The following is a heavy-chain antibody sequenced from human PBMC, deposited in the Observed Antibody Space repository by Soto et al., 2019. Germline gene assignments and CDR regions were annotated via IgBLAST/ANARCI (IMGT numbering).Heavy chain of an antibody. D-gene: IGHD1-26*01. CDR2: TKNKANRYTT. CDR3: ARWVSGSPDN. J-gene: IGHJ4*02. CDR1: GFTLSDHY. Sequence: GGSLRLPCAASGFTLSDHYMDWVRQAPGKGLEWVGRTKNKANRYTTEYAASVNGRFTISRDDSKNSLYLQMNSLKTEDTAVYYCARWVSGSPDNWGQGTLVTVSS. V-gene: IGHV3-72*01.